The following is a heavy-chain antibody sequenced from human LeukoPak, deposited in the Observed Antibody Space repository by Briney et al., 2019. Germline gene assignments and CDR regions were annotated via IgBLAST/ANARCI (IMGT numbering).Heavy chain of an antibody. J-gene: IGHJ4*02. CDR3: AKRGITGQGYYFDY. V-gene: IGHV1-2*06. Sequence: ASVKVSCKASGYTFTGYYIHWVRQAPGQGLEWMGRINPNSGATNYAQKFQGRVTMTRDTSISTAYMELSRLRSDDTAVYYCAKRGITGQGYYFDYWGQGTLVTVSS. CDR1: GYTFTGYY. CDR2: INPNSGAT. D-gene: IGHD3-10*01.